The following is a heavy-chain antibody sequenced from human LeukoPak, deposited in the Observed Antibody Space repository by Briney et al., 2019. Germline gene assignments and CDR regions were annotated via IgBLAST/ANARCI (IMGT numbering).Heavy chain of an antibody. J-gene: IGHJ4*02. V-gene: IGHV3-23*01. Sequence: WRSLRLSREASGFTISIYAMSWVLKAKGKGLEWVSAISGSGGSTYYADSVKGRFTISRDNSKNTLYLQMNSLRAEDTAVYYCAKIPSGSYYYFDSWRQGTLVTVSS. CDR3: AKIPSGSYYYFDS. CDR1: GFTISIYA. CDR2: ISGSGGST. D-gene: IGHD1-26*01.